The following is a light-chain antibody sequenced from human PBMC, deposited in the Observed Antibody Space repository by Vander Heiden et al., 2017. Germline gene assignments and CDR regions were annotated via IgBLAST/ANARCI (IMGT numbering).Light chain of an antibody. CDR3: QQSYSSLLT. Sequence: DIQMTQSPSTLPASVGDRVSITCRASQYISDHLNWYQQKAGEAPKLLIYTATSLQSGVPSRFSGRGSGTDFTLTISSLQPEDFATYYCQQSYSSLLTFGGGTKVEIK. CDR1: QYISDH. CDR2: TAT. J-gene: IGKJ4*01. V-gene: IGKV1-39*01.